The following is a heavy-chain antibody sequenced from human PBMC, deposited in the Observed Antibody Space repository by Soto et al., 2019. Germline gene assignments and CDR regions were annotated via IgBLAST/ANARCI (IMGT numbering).Heavy chain of an antibody. CDR2: ISYDGSNK. J-gene: IGHJ6*03. CDR1: GFTFSSYG. Sequence: GGSLRLSCAASGFTFSSYGMHWVRQAPGKGLEWVAVISYDGSNKYYADSVKGRFTISRDNSKNTLYLQMNSLGAEDTAVYYCAKDRGDIVVLYYYMDVWGKGTTVTVSS. D-gene: IGHD2-15*01. V-gene: IGHV3-30*18. CDR3: AKDRGDIVVLYYYMDV.